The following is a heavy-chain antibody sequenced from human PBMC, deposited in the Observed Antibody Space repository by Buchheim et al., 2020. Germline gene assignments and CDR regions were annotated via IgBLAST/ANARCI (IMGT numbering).Heavy chain of an antibody. J-gene: IGHJ4*02. CDR1: GFTFSSYS. V-gene: IGHV3-21*01. CDR3: ARDLSVYCGGDCSSDY. CDR2: ISSSSYI. Sequence: EVQLVESGGGLVKPGGSLRLSCAASGFTFSSYSMNWVRQAPGKGLEWVSSISSSSYIYYADSEKGRFTISRDNAKNSLYLQMNSLRAEDTAVYYCARDLSVYCGGDCSSDYWGQGTL. D-gene: IGHD2-21*01.